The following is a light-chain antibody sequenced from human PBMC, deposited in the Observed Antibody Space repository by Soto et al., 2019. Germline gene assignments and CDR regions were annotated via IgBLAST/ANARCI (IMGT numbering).Light chain of an antibody. CDR1: QSLTSDY. CDR3: QLYGISPH. V-gene: IGKV3-20*01. Sequence: EIVLTQSPGTPSLSPGERATLSCSASQSLTSDYLAWYQQKPGQTPRLLIHGASSRATGIPDRFSGSASGTDFTLTINRLEPEDFAVYYCQLYGISPHFGQGTRLEIK. CDR2: GAS. J-gene: IGKJ5*01.